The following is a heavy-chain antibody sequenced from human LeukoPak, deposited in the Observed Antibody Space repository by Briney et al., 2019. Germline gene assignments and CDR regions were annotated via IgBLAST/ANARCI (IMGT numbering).Heavy chain of an antibody. D-gene: IGHD6-13*01. CDR1: GFTFSIYA. Sequence: PGRSLRLSCAASGFTFSIYAMHWVRQAPGKGLEGVAVISYDGSNKYYAESVKDRFTISRDNSKNTLYLQMNSLRAEDTAVYYCASVHFDFPYSSSWYTGNWFDPWGQGTLVTVSS. CDR2: ISYDGSNK. V-gene: IGHV3-30*04. CDR3: ASVHFDFPYSSSWYTGNWFDP. J-gene: IGHJ5*02.